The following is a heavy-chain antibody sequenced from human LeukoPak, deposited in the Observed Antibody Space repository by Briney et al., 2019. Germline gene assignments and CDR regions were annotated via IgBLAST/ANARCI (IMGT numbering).Heavy chain of an antibody. Sequence: GGSLRLSCAASGFTFSSYSMNWVRQAPGKGLEWVSSISSSSSYIYYADSVKGRFTISRDNAKNSLYLQMNSLRAEDTAVHYCAREEYYYGSGSYPFDYWGQGTLVTVSS. D-gene: IGHD3-10*01. J-gene: IGHJ4*02. CDR2: ISSSSSYI. CDR3: AREEYYYGSGSYPFDY. V-gene: IGHV3-21*01. CDR1: GFTFSSYS.